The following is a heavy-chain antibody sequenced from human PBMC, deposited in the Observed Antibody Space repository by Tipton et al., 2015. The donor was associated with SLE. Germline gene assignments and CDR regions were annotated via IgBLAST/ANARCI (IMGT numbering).Heavy chain of an antibody. CDR3: ATGVYDPNGYYAHDVFDV. D-gene: IGHD3-22*01. V-gene: IGHV1-18*01. CDR1: GYPFTSFG. CDR2: INTSNGNT. J-gene: IGHJ3*01. Sequence: QVQLVQSGAEVKKPGASVKVSCKASGYPFTSFGISWVRQAPGQGLEWVGWINTSNGNTKYAQRFQGRVTMASDTSTSTAYMELRSLRADDTAVYYCATGVYDPNGYYAHDVFDVWGQGTMVTVSS.